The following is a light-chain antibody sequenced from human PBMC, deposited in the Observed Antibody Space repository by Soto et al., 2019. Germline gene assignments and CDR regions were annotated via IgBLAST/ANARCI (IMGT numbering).Light chain of an antibody. J-gene: IGKJ5*01. CDR1: QSISSW. V-gene: IGKV1-5*03. Sequence: DIQMTQSPSTLSASVGDRVTITCRASQSISSWLAWYQQKPGKAPKLLIYKASSLESGVPSRFSGSGSGTEFTITISSLQPDDFATYYSQQYNSYGPQITFGQGTRLEIK. CDR3: QQYNSYGPQIT. CDR2: KAS.